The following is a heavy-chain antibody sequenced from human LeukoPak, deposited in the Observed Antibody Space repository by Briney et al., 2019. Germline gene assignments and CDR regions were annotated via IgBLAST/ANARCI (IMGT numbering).Heavy chain of an antibody. J-gene: IGHJ4*02. CDR1: GFTFSSYW. D-gene: IGHD5-18*01. V-gene: IGHV3-7*01. CDR3: ARVANTAMVVDY. Sequence: GGSLGLSCAASGFTFSSYWMSWVRQAPGKGLEWVANIKQDGSEKYYVDSVKGRFTISRDNAKNSLYLRMNSLRAEDTAVYYCARVANTAMVVDYWGQGTLVTVSS. CDR2: IKQDGSEK.